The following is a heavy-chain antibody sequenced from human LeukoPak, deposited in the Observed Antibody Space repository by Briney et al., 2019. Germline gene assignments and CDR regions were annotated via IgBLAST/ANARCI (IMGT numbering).Heavy chain of an antibody. D-gene: IGHD5-18*01. CDR2: ISAYNGNT. V-gene: IGHV1-18*01. Sequence: ASVKVSCKASGYTFTSYGISWVRQAPGQGLEWMGWISAYNGNTNYAQKLQGRVTMTTDTSTSTAYIELRSLRSDDTAVYYCARNQGTARPNYYYYYGMDVWGQGTTVTVSS. CDR1: GYTFTSYG. J-gene: IGHJ6*02. CDR3: ARNQGTARPNYYYYYGMDV.